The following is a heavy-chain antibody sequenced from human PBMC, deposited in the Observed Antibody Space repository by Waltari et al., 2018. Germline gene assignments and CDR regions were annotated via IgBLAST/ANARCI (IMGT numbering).Heavy chain of an antibody. CDR1: GYISADYW. CDR3: ARGTGGNTYFFDY. V-gene: IGHV5-51*01. Sequence: EVQLVRSGAELKEPGESLKLSCLGSGYISADYWIGWVRQMPGKGLEWVASVYPADAESKYRPPFRGQVTISTDTSINTAYLQWSSLKASDTAIYYCARGTGGNTYFFDYWGPGTLVTVSS. J-gene: IGHJ4*02. CDR2: VYPADAES. D-gene: IGHD2-15*01.